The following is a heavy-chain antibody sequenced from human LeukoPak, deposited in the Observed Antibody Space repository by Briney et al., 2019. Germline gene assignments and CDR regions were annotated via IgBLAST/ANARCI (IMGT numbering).Heavy chain of an antibody. V-gene: IGHV4-39*07. D-gene: IGHD1-1*01. Sequence: PSETLSLTCTVSGGSISSSSYYWGWIRQPPGKGLEWIGSIYYSGSTYYNPSLKSRVTISVDTSKNQFSLKLSSVTAADTAVYYCATLAYKNWFDPWGQGTLVTVSS. CDR2: IYYSGST. CDR3: ATLAYKNWFDP. J-gene: IGHJ5*02. CDR1: GGSISSSSYY.